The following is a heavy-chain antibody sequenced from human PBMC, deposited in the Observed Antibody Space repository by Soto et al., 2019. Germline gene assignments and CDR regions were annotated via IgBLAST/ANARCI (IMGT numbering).Heavy chain of an antibody. D-gene: IGHD3-10*01. CDR2: INQNGRET. Sequence: EVHVEESGGNLVQPGGSLRLSCAASGFTFSRYWMTWVRQAPGKGLEWLANINQNGRETYYVDSVKGRFSISRDNVKNSVYLQINSLRAEDTAVYYCARVGDSYVSSSVECWGQGTLVTVSS. V-gene: IGHV3-7*05. CDR3: ARVGDSYVSSSVEC. CDR1: GFTFSRYW. J-gene: IGHJ4*02.